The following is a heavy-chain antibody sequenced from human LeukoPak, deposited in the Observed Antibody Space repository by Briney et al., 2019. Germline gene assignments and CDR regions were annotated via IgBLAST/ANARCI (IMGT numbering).Heavy chain of an antibody. CDR3: ASLGPELLKYYFDY. Sequence: SETLSLTCTVSGGSISSYYWSWIRQPPGKGLEWIGYIYYSGSTNYNPSLKSRVTISVDTSKNQFSLKLSSVTAADTAVYYCASLGPELLKYYFDYWGQGTLVTVSS. J-gene: IGHJ4*02. CDR2: IYYSGST. CDR1: GGSISSYY. V-gene: IGHV4-59*12. D-gene: IGHD1-7*01.